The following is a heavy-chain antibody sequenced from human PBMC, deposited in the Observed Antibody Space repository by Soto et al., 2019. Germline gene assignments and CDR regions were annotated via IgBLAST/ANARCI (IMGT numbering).Heavy chain of an antibody. CDR3: ARWVVATKYYYYYYMDV. CDR2: ISSSSSTI. D-gene: IGHD5-12*01. Sequence: GGSLRLSCAASGFTFSSYSMNWVRQAPGKGLEWVSYISSSSSTIYYADSVKGRFTISRDNAKNSLYLQMNSLRAEDTAVYYCARWVVATKYYYYYYMDVWGKGTTVTVSS. J-gene: IGHJ6*03. V-gene: IGHV3-48*01. CDR1: GFTFSSYS.